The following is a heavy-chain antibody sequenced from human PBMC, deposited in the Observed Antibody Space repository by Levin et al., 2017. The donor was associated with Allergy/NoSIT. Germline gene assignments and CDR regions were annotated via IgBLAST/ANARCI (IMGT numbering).Heavy chain of an antibody. D-gene: IGHD5-12*01. CDR2: IKENGNEK. CDR3: ARVRGYSKSGFFD. J-gene: IGHJ4*02. Sequence: KGPEWVASIKENGNEKYYLDSVKGRFSISRDNAKESMFLQMNSLRVEDAAVYFCARVRGYSKSGFFDWGQGTVVTVSS. V-gene: IGHV3-7*01.